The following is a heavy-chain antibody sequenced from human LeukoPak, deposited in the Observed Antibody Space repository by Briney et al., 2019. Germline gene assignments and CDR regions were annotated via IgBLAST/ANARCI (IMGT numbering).Heavy chain of an antibody. CDR1: GFTFDDYG. CDR3: ARAPKATMIEGTGAFDI. CDR2: INWNGGSR. V-gene: IGHV3-20*04. Sequence: PGGSLRLSCAASGFTFDDYGMSWVRQAPGKGLEWVSGINWNGGSRGYANSVKGRFTMSRDNAKNSLYLQMNSLSAEDTALYYCARAPKATMIEGTGAFDIWGQGTMVTVSS. J-gene: IGHJ3*02. D-gene: IGHD3-22*01.